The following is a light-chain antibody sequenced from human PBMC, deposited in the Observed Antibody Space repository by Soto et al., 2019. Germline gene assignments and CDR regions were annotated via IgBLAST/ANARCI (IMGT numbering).Light chain of an antibody. CDR1: SSDGGGYNY. V-gene: IGLV2-14*01. CDR3: SSYTSSSTLDWV. CDR2: DVS. Sequence: QSVLTQPASVSGSPGQSITISCPGTSSDGGGYNYVSWYQQHPGKAPKLMIYDVSNRPSGVSNRFSGSKSGNTASLTISGLQAEDEADYYGSSYTSSSTLDWVFGGGTQCTVL. J-gene: IGLJ3*02.